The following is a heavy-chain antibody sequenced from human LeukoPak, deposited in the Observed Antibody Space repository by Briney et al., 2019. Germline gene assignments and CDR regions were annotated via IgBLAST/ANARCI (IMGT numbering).Heavy chain of an antibody. CDR1: GGSINSYY. D-gene: IGHD3-22*01. J-gene: IGHJ4*02. V-gene: IGHV4-4*07. CDR2: IHFSGST. CDR3: ARDDSSRDDSSGYHV. Sequence: SETLSLTCTVSGGSINSYYWTWIRQPAEKGLEWIWRIHFSGSTNYNPALKSRVAISLDDSKNQFSLKLRSVTAADTAVYFCARDDSSRDDSSGYHVWGRGTLVTVSS.